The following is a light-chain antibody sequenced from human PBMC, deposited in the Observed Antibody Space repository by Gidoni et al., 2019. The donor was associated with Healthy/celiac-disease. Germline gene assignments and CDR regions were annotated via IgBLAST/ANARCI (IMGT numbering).Light chain of an antibody. J-gene: IGKJ2*01. CDR1: QRLVYSDGNTY. CDR2: KVS. V-gene: IGKV2-30*01. CDR3: MQGTHWPYDDSPYT. Sequence: DVVMTHSPISMHVTVGKPASLSCRSSQRLVYSDGNTYLNWFQQRPGQSPRRLIYKVSNRDSGFPDRFSGSGSGTDFTLKISRVEAEDVGVYYCMQGTHWPYDDSPYTFGQGTKLEIK.